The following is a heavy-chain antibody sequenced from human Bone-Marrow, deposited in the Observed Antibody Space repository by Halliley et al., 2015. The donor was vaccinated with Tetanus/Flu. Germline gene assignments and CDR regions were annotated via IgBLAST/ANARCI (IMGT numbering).Heavy chain of an antibody. CDR3: ARGRSGTYNSAFES. CDR2: VFSSGPT. V-gene: IGHV4-59*09. D-gene: IGHD1-26*01. J-gene: IGHJ4*02. Sequence: WIVYVFSSGPTNSNPSLKSRVPMSVDTSKKQFSLKLPSVTAADTAVYYCARGRSGTYNSAFESWGQGFPFTVSS.